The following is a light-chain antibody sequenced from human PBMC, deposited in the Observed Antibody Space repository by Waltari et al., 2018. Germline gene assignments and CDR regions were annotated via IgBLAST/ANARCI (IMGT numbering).Light chain of an antibody. V-gene: IGLV3-19*01. J-gene: IGLJ3*02. Sequence: SSELTQDPAVSVALGQTVSITCPGDSLRRYYARWYQQRPGQAPILILYGQDNRPSGIPDRFSGSTSGNTASLTITGAQAEDEADYYCLSRDTTSTRVFGGGTRLTV. CDR3: LSRDTTSTRV. CDR1: SLRRYY. CDR2: GQD.